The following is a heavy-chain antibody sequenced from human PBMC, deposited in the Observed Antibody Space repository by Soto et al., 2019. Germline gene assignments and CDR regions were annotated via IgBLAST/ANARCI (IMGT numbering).Heavy chain of an antibody. D-gene: IGHD3-22*01. Sequence: QVQLVQSGAEVKKPGSSVKVSCKASGDTFSSYAISWVRQAPGQGLEWMGGIIPIFGTANYAQKFQGRVTITADESTSTAYMELSSLRSEDTAVYYCARDGSGYPSRAPPMDVWGQGTTVTVSS. CDR3: ARDGSGYPSRAPPMDV. J-gene: IGHJ6*02. CDR2: IIPIFGTA. CDR1: GDTFSSYA. V-gene: IGHV1-69*01.